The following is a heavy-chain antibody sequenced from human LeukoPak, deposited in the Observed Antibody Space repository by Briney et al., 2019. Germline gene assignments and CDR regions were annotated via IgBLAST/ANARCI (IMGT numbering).Heavy chain of an antibody. V-gene: IGHV3-64*01. CDR2: IGYGGDT. Sequence: GGSLRLSCAASGFTISSDSMHWIRQAPGQGLEYVSAIGYGGDTYYANSVKGRFTISRDISKNTLYLQMGSLRPEDMAVYYCARVGGSGSFESWGQGTLVSVSS. J-gene: IGHJ4*02. CDR1: GFTISSDS. CDR3: ARVGGSGSFES. D-gene: IGHD6-19*01.